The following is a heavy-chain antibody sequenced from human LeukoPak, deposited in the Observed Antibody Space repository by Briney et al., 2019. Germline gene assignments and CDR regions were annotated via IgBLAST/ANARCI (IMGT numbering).Heavy chain of an antibody. D-gene: IGHD3-22*01. J-gene: IGHJ4*02. Sequence: GESLKISCKGSGYIFTNYWIGWVRQMPGKGLVWMGIIYPGDSDTRYSPSFQGQVTISADKSISTAYLQWSSLKASDTAMYYCARHRAYYYDSSGPTSPYYFDYWGQGTLVTVSS. CDR3: ARHRAYYYDSSGPTSPYYFDY. CDR1: GYIFTNYW. CDR2: IYPGDSDT. V-gene: IGHV5-51*01.